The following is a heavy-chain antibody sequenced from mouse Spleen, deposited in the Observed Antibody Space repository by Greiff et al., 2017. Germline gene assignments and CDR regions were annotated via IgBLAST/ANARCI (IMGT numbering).Heavy chain of an antibody. D-gene: IGHD1-1*01. Sequence: VQLVESGPELVKPGASVKISCKASGYAFSSSWMNWVKQRPGKGLEWIGRIYPGDGDTNYNGKFKGKATLTADKSSSTAYMQLSSLTSEDSAVYFCARSHYYGSSYYAMDYWGQGTSVPVSS. CDR2: IYPGDGDT. V-gene: IGHV1-82*01. CDR1: GYAFSSSW. CDR3: ARSHYYGSSYYAMDY. J-gene: IGHJ4*01.